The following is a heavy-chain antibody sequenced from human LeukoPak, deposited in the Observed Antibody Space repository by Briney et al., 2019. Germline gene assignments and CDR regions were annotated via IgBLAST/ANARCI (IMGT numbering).Heavy chain of an antibody. V-gene: IGHV4-61*02. CDR3: AREASYGYVGIDY. CDR2: IYTSGST. CDR1: GGSISSGSYY. J-gene: IGHJ4*02. D-gene: IGHD5-18*01. Sequence: KPSQTLSLTCTVSGGSISSGSYYWSWIRQPAGKGLEWIGRIYTSGSTNYNPSLKSRVTISVDTSNNQFSLKLSSVTAADTAVYYCAREASYGYVGIDYWGQGTLVTVSS.